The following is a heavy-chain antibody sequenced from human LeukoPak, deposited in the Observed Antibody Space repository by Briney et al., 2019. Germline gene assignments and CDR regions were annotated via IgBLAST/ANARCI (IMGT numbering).Heavy chain of an antibody. V-gene: IGHV3-30*02. CDR1: GFTFSSYG. J-gene: IGHJ4*02. D-gene: IGHD3/OR15-3a*01. Sequence: PGGSLRLSCAASGFTFSSYGMHWVRQAPGKGLGWVAFIRYDGSNKYYADSVKGRFTISRDNSKNTLYLQMNSLRAEDTAVYYCAKDGSRLEGLPIDYWGQGTLVTVSS. CDR3: AKDGSRLEGLPIDY. CDR2: IRYDGSNK.